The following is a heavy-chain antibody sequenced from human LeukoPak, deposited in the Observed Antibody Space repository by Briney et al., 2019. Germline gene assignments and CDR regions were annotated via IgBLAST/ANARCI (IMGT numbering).Heavy chain of an antibody. CDR1: GFTFSSYW. D-gene: IGHD1-1*01. V-gene: IGHV3-74*01. J-gene: IGHJ4*02. Sequence: QTGGSLRLSCAASGFTFSSYWMHWVRQAPGKGLVWVSRIISDGSSTTYADSVKGRFTISRDNAKNTVYLQMNSLRAEDTAVYYCAKGYGNLRYPPGWGQGTLVTVSS. CDR2: IISDGSST. CDR3: AKGYGNLRYPPG.